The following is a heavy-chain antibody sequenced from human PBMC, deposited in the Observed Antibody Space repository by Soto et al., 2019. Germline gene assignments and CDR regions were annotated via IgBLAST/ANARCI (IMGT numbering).Heavy chain of an antibody. D-gene: IGHD2-21*01. V-gene: IGHV3-21*01. CDR3: AGDDCGYFYY. CDR1: GFTVSTYI. CDR2: ISSSSGYI. Sequence: EVQLVESGGGLVKPGGSLRLSCAASGFTVSTYIMNWVRQAPGKGLEWVSSISSSSGYIYYADSVKGRFTISRVNAKNSVYIQVNSLRAEDTAVYYGAGDDCGYFYYGGQGARVTV. J-gene: IGHJ4*02.